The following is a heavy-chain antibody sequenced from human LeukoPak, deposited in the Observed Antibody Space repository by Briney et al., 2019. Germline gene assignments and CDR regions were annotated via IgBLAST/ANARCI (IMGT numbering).Heavy chain of an antibody. D-gene: IGHD6-19*01. CDR2: ISGNGDKT. CDR1: GFTFSTYA. Sequence: SGGSLRLSCAASGFTFSTYAMHWVRQAPGKGPEYVAAISGNGDKTHYGNSVQGRFTVFRDNSKNTLYLRMGSLRIEDMGVYYCGRAPPLERIGWYGEDEFRGQGTLVTVSS. V-gene: IGHV3-64*01. J-gene: IGHJ1*01. CDR3: GRAPPLERIGWYGEDEF.